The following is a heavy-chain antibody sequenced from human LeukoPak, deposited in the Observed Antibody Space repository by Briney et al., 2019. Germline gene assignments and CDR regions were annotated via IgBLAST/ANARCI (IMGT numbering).Heavy chain of an antibody. V-gene: IGHV4-59*01. CDR1: GASINSYY. D-gene: IGHD4/OR15-4a*01. CDR3: ARVSVRQVLHYHYYYGMDV. Sequence: PSETLSLTCTVSGASINSYYWTWIRQPPGKGLEWIGDIYNSGSTNYNPSLKNRVTISVDTSKNQFSLNLTSVTAADTAVYYCARVSVRQVLHYHYYYGMDVWGKGTTVTVSS. CDR2: IYNSGST. J-gene: IGHJ6*04.